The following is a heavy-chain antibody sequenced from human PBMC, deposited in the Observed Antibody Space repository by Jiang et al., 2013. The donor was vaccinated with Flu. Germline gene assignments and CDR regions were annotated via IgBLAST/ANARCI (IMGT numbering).Heavy chain of an antibody. Sequence: YTLTELSMHWVRQAPGKGLEWTGGFDPEDGETIYAQKFQGRVTMTEDTSTDTAYMELSSLRSEDTAVYYCATMRYEGVVGDFVRGFDPWGQGTLVTVSS. J-gene: IGHJ5*02. D-gene: IGHD3-22*01. CDR3: ATMRYEGVVGDFVRGFDP. CDR1: YTLTELS. CDR2: FDPEDGET. V-gene: IGHV1-24*01.